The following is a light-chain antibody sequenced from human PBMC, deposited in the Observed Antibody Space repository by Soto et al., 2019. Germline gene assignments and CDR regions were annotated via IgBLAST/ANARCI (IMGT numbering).Light chain of an antibody. Sequence: EIVLTQSPGTLSFSPGERATLSCRASQSVSTSYLAWYQQKPGQAPRLLIYGASSRATGIPDRFSGSGSGTDFTLTISRREHEDFAVYYCQEYGSSRTFGQGTKVEIK. CDR1: QSVSTSY. CDR2: GAS. CDR3: QEYGSSRT. V-gene: IGKV3-20*01. J-gene: IGKJ1*01.